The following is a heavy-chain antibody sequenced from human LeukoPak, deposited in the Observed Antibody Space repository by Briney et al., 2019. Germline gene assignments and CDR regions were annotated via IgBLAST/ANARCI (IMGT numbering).Heavy chain of an antibody. V-gene: IGHV3-30*18. J-gene: IGHJ5*02. D-gene: IGHD1-14*01. CDR2: ISYDGSNK. CDR1: GFTFSSYW. CDR3: AKDQRGARSATYNHNRFDP. Sequence: GGSLRLSCAASGFTFSSYWMHWVRQAPGKGLEWVAVISYDGSNKYYADSVKGRFTISRDNSKNTLYLQMNSLRTEDSAIYFCAKDQRGARSATYNHNRFDPWGQGTLVTVSS.